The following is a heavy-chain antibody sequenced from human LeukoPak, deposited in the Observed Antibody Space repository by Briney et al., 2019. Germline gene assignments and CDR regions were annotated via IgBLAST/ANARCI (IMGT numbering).Heavy chain of an antibody. CDR1: GFTFSNYW. CDR2: INSDGRST. CDR3: ARGYYDSSGYYLIDY. D-gene: IGHD3-22*01. V-gene: IGHV3-74*01. J-gene: IGHJ4*02. Sequence: GGSLRLSCAASGFTFSNYWMHWVRQAPGKGLGWVSRINSDGRSTSYADSVKGRFTISRDNAKNTLYLQMNSLRAEDTAVYYCARGYYDSSGYYLIDYWGQGTLVTVSS.